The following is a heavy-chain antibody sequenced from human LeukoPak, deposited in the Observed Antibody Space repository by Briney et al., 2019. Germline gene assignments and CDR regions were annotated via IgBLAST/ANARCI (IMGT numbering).Heavy chain of an antibody. CDR2: IYYSGST. CDR1: GDSISSSSYH. CDR3: ARDQSGWFDP. D-gene: IGHD3-10*01. V-gene: IGHV4-39*07. Sequence: SETLSLTCTVSGDSISSSSYHWGWIRQPPGKGLEWIGSIYYSGSTYYNPSLKSRVTISVDTSKNQFSLKLSSVTAADTAVYYCARDQSGWFDPWGQGTLVTVSS. J-gene: IGHJ5*02.